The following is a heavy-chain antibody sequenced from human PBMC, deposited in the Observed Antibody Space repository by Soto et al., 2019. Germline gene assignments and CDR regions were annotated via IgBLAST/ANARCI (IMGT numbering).Heavy chain of an antibody. CDR1: DGSISNYY. D-gene: IGHD2-15*01. CDR2: IYYSGST. Sequence: PSETLSLTCAVSDGSISNYYWSWIRQPPGKGLEWIGYIYYSGSTNYNPSLKSRVTISVDTSKNQFSLKLGSVTAADTAVYYCARDQGCSGGSCYSDYYYGMDVWGQGTTVTVSS. J-gene: IGHJ6*02. V-gene: IGHV4-59*01. CDR3: ARDQGCSGGSCYSDYYYGMDV.